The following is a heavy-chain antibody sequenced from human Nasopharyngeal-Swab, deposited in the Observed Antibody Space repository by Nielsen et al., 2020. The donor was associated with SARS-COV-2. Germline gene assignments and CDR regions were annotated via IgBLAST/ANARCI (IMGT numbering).Heavy chain of an antibody. J-gene: IGHJ4*02. CDR2: IDWDDDK. Sequence: CGPTLVKPTQTFTLTCTFSGFSISTSGMCVSWIRQPPGKALEWLARIDWDDDKYYSTSLKTRLTISKDTSKNQVVLTMTNMDPVDTATYYCARIPYSSSWTIDYWGQGTLVTVSS. D-gene: IGHD6-13*01. V-gene: IGHV2-70*11. CDR3: ARIPYSSSWTIDY. CDR1: GFSISTSGMC.